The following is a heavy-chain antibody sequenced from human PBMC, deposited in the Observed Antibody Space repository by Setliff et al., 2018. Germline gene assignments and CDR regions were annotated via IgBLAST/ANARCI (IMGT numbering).Heavy chain of an antibody. CDR1: GGSISSHY. CDR3: ARVVGY. D-gene: IGHD1-26*01. CDR2: IYYSGST. J-gene: IGHJ4*02. Sequence: SETLSLTCTVSGGSISSHYWSWIRQPPGKGLEWIGSIYYSGSTNYNPSLKSRVTISVDTSKNQFSLKLSSVTAADTAVYYCARVVGYWGQGTLVTVSS. V-gene: IGHV4-59*11.